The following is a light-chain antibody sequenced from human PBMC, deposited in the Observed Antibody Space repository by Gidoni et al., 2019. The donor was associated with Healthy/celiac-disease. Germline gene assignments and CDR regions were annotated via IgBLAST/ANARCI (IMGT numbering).Light chain of an antibody. CDR2: EDN. Sequence: NFMLTQPHSASESPGKTVTISCTRSSGSIASNYGQWYQQPPGSAPTTVIYEDNQRPSGVPDRFSGSIDSSSNSASPTISGLKTEDEADYYCQSYDSSNWVFGGGTKLTVL. CDR1: SGSIASNY. V-gene: IGLV6-57*04. J-gene: IGLJ3*02. CDR3: QSYDSSNWV.